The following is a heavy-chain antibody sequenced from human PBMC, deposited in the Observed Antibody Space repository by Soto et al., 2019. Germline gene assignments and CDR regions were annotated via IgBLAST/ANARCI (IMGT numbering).Heavy chain of an antibody. V-gene: IGHV3-33*01. D-gene: IGHD2-15*01. CDR1: GFSFSVYV. Sequence: GGSLRLSCEASGFSFSVYVMHWVRQAPGKGLEWVAVIWYDASKQFYAGSVEGRFTISRDNSKATLYLQMNSLRAEDTAVYYCAARTEGATEVQWGQGTLVTF. CDR2: IWYDASKQ. CDR3: AARTEGATEVQ. J-gene: IGHJ4*02.